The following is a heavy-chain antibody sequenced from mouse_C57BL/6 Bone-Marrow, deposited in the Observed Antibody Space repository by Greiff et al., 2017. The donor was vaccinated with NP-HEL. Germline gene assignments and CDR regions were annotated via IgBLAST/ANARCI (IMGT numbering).Heavy chain of an antibody. Sequence: VKLMESGAELVRPGTSVKVSCKASGYAFTNYLIEWVKQRPGQGLEWIGVINPGSGGTNYNEKFKGKATLTADKSSSNAYMQLWSHTSEDSAIYFCASEFAYWGQGTLVTVSA. CDR1: GYAFTNYL. CDR3: ASEFAY. CDR2: INPGSGGT. V-gene: IGHV1-54*01. J-gene: IGHJ3*01.